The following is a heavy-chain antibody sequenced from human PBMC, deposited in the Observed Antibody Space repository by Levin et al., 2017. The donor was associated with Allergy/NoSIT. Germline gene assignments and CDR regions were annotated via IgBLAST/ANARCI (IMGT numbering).Heavy chain of an antibody. D-gene: IGHD3-16*01. V-gene: IGHV3-48*01. CDR2: IGAAGNT. CDR3: ARDYDYAMDY. J-gene: IGHJ4*02. CDR1: GSSFSTYN. Sequence: GESLKISCVASGSSFSTYNLNWVRQAPGKGLEWVSYIGAAGNTHYPDSVKGRFTISRDNAENSVFLQMHSLRAEDTAVYYCARDYDYAMDYWGQGTLVTVSS.